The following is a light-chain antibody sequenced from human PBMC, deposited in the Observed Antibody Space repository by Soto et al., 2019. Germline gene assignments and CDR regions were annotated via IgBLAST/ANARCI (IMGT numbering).Light chain of an antibody. Sequence: DIQMTHSPSTLSASVGDRVTVTCRASQTIGSWLAGYQQKPGRAPKLLIFDASSLESGVPSRFSGNGSGTEFTLTISGLQPDDFASYYCQQYNSYSGMFGQGTKVDIK. CDR2: DAS. V-gene: IGKV1-5*01. J-gene: IGKJ1*01. CDR1: QTIGSW. CDR3: QQYNSYSGM.